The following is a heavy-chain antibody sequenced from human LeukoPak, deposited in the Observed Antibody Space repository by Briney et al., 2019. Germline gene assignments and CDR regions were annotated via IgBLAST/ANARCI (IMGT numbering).Heavy chain of an antibody. V-gene: IGHV3-73*01. CDR3: TRHRREQQYDAFDI. CDR1: GFTFSGSA. J-gene: IGHJ3*02. CDR2: IRSKANSYAT. Sequence: GGSLRLSCAASGFTFSGSAMPWVRQASGKGLEWVGRIRSKANSYATAYAASVKGRFTISRDDSKNTAYLQMNSLKTEDTAVYYCTRHRREQQYDAFDIWGQGTMVTVSS. D-gene: IGHD6-13*01.